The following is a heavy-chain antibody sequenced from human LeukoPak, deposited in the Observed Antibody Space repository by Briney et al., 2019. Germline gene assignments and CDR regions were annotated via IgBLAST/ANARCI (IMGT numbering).Heavy chain of an antibody. D-gene: IGHD6-13*01. CDR2: IYPGDSDT. CDR1: GYSFTSYW. Sequence: GESLKISCKGSGYSFTSYWIGWVRQMPGKGLEWMGIIYPGDSDTRYSPSFQGQVTISADKSISTAYLQWSSLKASDTAMYYCARRNRRIAAAPFDYWAREPWSPSPQ. V-gene: IGHV5-51*01. J-gene: IGHJ4*02. CDR3: ARRNRRIAAAPFDY.